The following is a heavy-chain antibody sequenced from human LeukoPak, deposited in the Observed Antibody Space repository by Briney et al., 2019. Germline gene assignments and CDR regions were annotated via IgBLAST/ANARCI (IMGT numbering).Heavy chain of an antibody. D-gene: IGHD4-17*01. CDR2: IYYSGNA. CDR1: GGSISSGAYY. Sequence: TLSLTCTVSGGSISSGAYYWSWIRQPPGKDLEWIGDIYYSGNAYYNPSLKTRVTISIDSSKNQFSLKLISVAAAGTAVYYCARDYAGAFDIWGQGTMVTVSS. CDR3: ARDYAGAFDI. J-gene: IGHJ3*02. V-gene: IGHV4-30-4*08.